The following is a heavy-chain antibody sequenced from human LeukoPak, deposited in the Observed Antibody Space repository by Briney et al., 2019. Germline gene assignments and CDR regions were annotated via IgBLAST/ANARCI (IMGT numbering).Heavy chain of an antibody. J-gene: IGHJ4*02. D-gene: IGHD5-18*01. CDR1: GFTFSSYG. V-gene: IGHV3-30*18. CDR3: AKPYPREYSYGSFDY. Sequence: GGSLRLSCAASGFTFSSYGMHWVRQAPGKGLEWVAVISYDGSNKYYADSVKGRFTISRDNSKNTLYLQMNSLRAEDTAVYYCAKPYPREYSYGSFDYWGQGTLVTVSS. CDR2: ISYDGSNK.